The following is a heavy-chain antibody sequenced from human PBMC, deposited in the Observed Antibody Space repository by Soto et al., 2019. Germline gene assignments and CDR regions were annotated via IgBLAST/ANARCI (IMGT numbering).Heavy chain of an antibody. V-gene: IGHV1-18*01. CDR1: GYTFTSYG. J-gene: IGHJ5*02. Sequence: ASVKVSCKASGYTFTSYGISWVRQAPGQGLEWMGWISAYNGNTNYAQKLQGRVTMTTGTSTSTAYMELRSLRSDDTAVYYCARTGLRYFDWLLSGQNWFDPWGQGTLVTVSS. CDR3: ARTGLRYFDWLLSGQNWFDP. D-gene: IGHD3-9*01. CDR2: ISAYNGNT.